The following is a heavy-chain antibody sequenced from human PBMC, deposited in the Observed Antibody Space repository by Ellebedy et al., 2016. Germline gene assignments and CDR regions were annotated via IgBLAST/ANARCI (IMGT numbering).Heavy chain of an antibody. D-gene: IGHD2-21*02. CDR2: INPSGGST. CDR1: RYTFTSYY. CDR3: ARGDLMGDHFDY. J-gene: IGHJ4*02. V-gene: IGHV1-46*01. Sequence: ASVKVSXKASRYTFTSYYMHWVRQAPGQGLEWMGIINPSGGSTSYAQKFQGRVTMTRDTSTSTVCMELSSLRSEDTAVYYCARGDLMGDHFDYWGQGTLVTVSS.